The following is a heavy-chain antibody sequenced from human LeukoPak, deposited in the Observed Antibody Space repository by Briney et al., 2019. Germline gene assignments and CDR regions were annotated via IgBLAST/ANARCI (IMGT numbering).Heavy chain of an antibody. CDR3: ARHSSPYYYDSSGKSHAFDI. CDR2: IYPGDSDT. CDR1: GYSSASYW. D-gene: IGHD3-22*01. Sequence: GESLKISSKGSGYSSASYWLGWVRPMPGKGLEWMGIIYPGDSDTRYSPSFHGQVTISAAKSSSAAYLQWSSLKAAAAAIYYGARHSSPYYYDSSGKSHAFDIWGQGTMVTVSS. V-gene: IGHV5-51*01. J-gene: IGHJ3*02.